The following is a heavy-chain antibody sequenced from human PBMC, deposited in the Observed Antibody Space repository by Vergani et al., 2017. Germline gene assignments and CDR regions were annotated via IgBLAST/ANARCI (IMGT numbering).Heavy chain of an antibody. V-gene: IGHV3-30*18. CDR2: ISYDGSNK. D-gene: IGHD5-12*01. CDR3: AKDSGYENYYYYGMDV. CDR1: GFTFSSYG. J-gene: IGHJ6*02. Sequence: QVQLVESGGGVVQPGRSLRLSCAASGFTFSSYGMYWVRQAPGKGLEWVAVISYDGSNKYYADSVKGRFTISRDNSKNTLHLQMKSLRAEDTAVYYCAKDSGYENYYYYGMDVWGQGTTVTVSS.